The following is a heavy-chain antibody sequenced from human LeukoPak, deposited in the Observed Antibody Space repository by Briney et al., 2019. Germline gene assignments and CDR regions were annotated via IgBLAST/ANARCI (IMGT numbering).Heavy chain of an antibody. CDR3: ASSTTRYSSGWYRHFDY. Sequence: SGTLSLTCAVSGGSISSSNWWSWVRQPPGKGLEWIGEIYHSGSTNYNPSLKSRVTISVDKSKNQFSLKLSSVTAADTAVYYCASSTTRYSSGWYRHFDYWGQGTLVTVSS. D-gene: IGHD6-19*01. CDR2: IYHSGST. CDR1: GGSISSSNW. J-gene: IGHJ4*02. V-gene: IGHV4-4*02.